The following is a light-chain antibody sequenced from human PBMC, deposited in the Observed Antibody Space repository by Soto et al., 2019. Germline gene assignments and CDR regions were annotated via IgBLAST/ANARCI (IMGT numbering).Light chain of an antibody. CDR3: MQALRTPYT. CDR2: LGS. CDR1: QSLLHSNGYNY. V-gene: IGKV2-28*01. J-gene: IGKJ2*01. Sequence: DIVMTQSPISLPVTPGEPASISCRSSQSLLHSNGYNYLDWYLQKPGQSPQILIYLGSNRASGVPDGFSGRGSGTDFTLKISRVEAEDVGVYYCMQALRTPYTFGQGTRLEIK.